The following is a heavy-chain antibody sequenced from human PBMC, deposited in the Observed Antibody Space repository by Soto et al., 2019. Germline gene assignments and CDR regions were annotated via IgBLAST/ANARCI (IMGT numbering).Heavy chain of an antibody. CDR1: GFTFSSYG. V-gene: IGHV3-30*18. CDR3: AKEGVWFVEALPYYFDY. J-gene: IGHJ4*02. D-gene: IGHD3-10*01. Sequence: GGSLRLSCAASGFTFSSYGMHWVRQAPGKGLAWVAVISYDGSNKYYEDSVKVRFTISRDNSKNTLYLQMHSLRAEDTAVDYCAKEGVWFVEALPYYFDYWGQGTLVTVSS. CDR2: ISYDGSNK.